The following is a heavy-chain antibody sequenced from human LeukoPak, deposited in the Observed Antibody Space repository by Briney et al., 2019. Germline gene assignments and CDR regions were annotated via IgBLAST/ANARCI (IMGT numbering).Heavy chain of an antibody. CDR1: GFTFSSYV. CDR2: ISGSGGST. Sequence: GGSLRLSCAASGFTFSSYVMSWVRQAPGKGLEWVSAISGSGGSTYYADSVKGRFTISRDNSKNTLYLQMNSLRAEDTAVYYCAKVPLGYCSSTSCYYFDYWGQGTLVTVSS. J-gene: IGHJ4*02. CDR3: AKVPLGYCSSTSCYYFDY. V-gene: IGHV3-23*01. D-gene: IGHD2-2*01.